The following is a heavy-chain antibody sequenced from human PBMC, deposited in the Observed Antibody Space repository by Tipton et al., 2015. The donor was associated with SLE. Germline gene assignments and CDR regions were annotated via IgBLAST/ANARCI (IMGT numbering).Heavy chain of an antibody. Sequence: LRLSCTVSGGSISSYYWSWIRQPPGKGLEWIGSIYYSGSTYFNPSLKSRVTISVDTSKNQFSLKLSSVTAADTAVYYCARQGHSSSWYYYYYMDVWGKGTTVTVSS. CDR3: ARQGHSSSWYYYYYMDV. CDR1: GGSISSYY. J-gene: IGHJ6*03. D-gene: IGHD6-13*01. V-gene: IGHV4-59*05. CDR2: IYYSGST.